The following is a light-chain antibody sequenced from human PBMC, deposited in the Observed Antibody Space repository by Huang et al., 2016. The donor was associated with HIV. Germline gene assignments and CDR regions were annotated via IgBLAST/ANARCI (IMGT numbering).Light chain of an antibody. CDR2: YVS. Sequence: IQLTQSPTSLSASVGDRVTIACRASQAIGTYLNWFQQNPGRAPKLLLSYVSSLLTGIPSRFIGSGSGTEFTLTIRGLQFDDFATYFCQQSYSALITFGQGTRLEIK. V-gene: IGKV1-39*01. CDR1: QAIGTY. J-gene: IGKJ5*01. CDR3: QQSYSALIT.